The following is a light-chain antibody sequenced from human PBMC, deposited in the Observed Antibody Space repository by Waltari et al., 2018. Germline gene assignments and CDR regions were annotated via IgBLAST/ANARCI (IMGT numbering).Light chain of an antibody. Sequence: HSALTQPASASGSPVQPLTLSCTATRTDVWVSHSVAWYQQHPGNAPKLMIYEVSNRPSGVSNRFSGSKSGNTASLTISGLQAEDEADYYCSSYTSSSTLVVFGGGTKLTVL. CDR1: RTDVWVSHS. J-gene: IGLJ3*02. CDR2: EVS. V-gene: IGLV2-14*01. CDR3: SSYTSSSTLVV.